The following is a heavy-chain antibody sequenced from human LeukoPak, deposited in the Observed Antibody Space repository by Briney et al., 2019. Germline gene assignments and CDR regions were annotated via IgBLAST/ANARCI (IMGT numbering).Heavy chain of an antibody. CDR2: IHHSGRT. CDR1: GYSISSGYY. D-gene: IGHD1-20*01. CDR3: ARLTGTTHY. J-gene: IGHJ4*02. V-gene: IGHV4-38-2*02. Sequence: SETLSLTCTVSGYSISSGYYWGWIRQPPGKGLKWIGSIHHSGRTYYNPSLKSRVTISVDTPKNNFSLKLNSVTAADTAVYYCARLTGTTHYWGQGTLVTVSS.